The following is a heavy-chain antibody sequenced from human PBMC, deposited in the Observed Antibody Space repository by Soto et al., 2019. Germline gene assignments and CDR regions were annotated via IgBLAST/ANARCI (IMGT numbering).Heavy chain of an antibody. D-gene: IGHD5-12*01. CDR1: GFTFSNFA. V-gene: IGHV3-23*01. J-gene: IGHJ4*02. CDR3: AEGGFYDGFDY. Sequence: GGSLILSCAASGFTFSNFAMTWVRQAPGKGLEWVSTIIDSGGTTYYADSVKGRFTISRDNSKNTLFLQMNSLRAEDTAVYYCAEGGFYDGFDYWGQGTLVTVSS. CDR2: IIDSGGTT.